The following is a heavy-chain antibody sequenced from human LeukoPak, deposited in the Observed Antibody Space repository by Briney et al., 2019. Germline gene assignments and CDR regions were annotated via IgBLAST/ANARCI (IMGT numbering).Heavy chain of an antibody. CDR1: GFTFTSYS. CDR3: ARKAQYNGHYPLDY. J-gene: IGHJ4*02. D-gene: IGHD1-7*01. Sequence: GGSLRLSCAASGFTFTSYSMSWVRQAPGKGLEWVSGTSDRGHYTYYAGSVKGRFTISMDSTKNTLFLQMNSLRAEDTALYFCARKAQYNGHYPLDYWGQGTLVTVSS. V-gene: IGHV3-23*01. CDR2: TSDRGHYT.